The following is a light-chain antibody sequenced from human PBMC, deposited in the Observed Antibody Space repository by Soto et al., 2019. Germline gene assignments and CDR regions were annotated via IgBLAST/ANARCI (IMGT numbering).Light chain of an antibody. CDR1: QTVSSSY. Sequence: EIVLTQSPGTLSLSPGERATLSCRASQTVSSSYLAWYQQKPGQAPRLLIYGASTRATGIPGRFSGSASGTDFTLTISRLEPEDFAVHYCQQYGPSPMYTFGQGTNLEI. CDR3: QQYGPSPMYT. J-gene: IGKJ2*01. V-gene: IGKV3-20*01. CDR2: GAS.